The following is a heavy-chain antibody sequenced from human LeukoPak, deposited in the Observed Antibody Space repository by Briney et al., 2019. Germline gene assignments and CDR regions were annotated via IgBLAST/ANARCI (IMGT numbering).Heavy chain of an antibody. CDR2: IYSGGST. V-gene: IGHV3-66*01. J-gene: IGHJ4*02. CDR1: GFTVSSNY. CDR3: ASGGDYYDSPLFDY. Sequence: GGSLRLSCAASGFTVSSNYMSWVRQAPGKGLEGASVIYSGGSTYYADSVKGRFTISRDNSKNTLYLQMNSLRAEDTAVYYCASGGDYYDSPLFDYWGQGTLVTVSS. D-gene: IGHD3-22*01.